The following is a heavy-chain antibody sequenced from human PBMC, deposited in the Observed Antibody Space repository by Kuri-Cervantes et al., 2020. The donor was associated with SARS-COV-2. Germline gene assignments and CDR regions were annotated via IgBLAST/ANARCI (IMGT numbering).Heavy chain of an antibody. Sequence: GESLKISCAASGFTFDDYAMHWVRQAPGKGLEWVSAISGSGGSTYYADSVKGRFTISRDNSKNTLYLQMNSLRAEDTAVYYCAKGEFYARAFDYWGQGTLVTVSS. D-gene: IGHD2/OR15-2a*01. CDR2: ISGSGGST. J-gene: IGHJ4*02. V-gene: IGHV3-23*01. CDR1: GFTFDDYA. CDR3: AKGEFYARAFDY.